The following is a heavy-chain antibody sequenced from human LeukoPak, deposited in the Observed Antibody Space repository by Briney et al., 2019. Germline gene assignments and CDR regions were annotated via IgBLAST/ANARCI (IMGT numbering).Heavy chain of an antibody. V-gene: IGHV3-9*01. CDR3: AKDTGGYESYYYDSSGYYDWYYFDY. Sequence: GRSLRLSCAASGFTFDDYAMHWVRQAPGKGLEWVSGISWNSGCIGYADSVKGRFTISRDNAKNSLYLQMNSLRAEDTALYYCAKDTGGYESYYYDSSGYYDWYYFDYWGQGTLVTVSS. CDR2: ISWNSGCI. CDR1: GFTFDDYA. D-gene: IGHD3-22*01. J-gene: IGHJ4*02.